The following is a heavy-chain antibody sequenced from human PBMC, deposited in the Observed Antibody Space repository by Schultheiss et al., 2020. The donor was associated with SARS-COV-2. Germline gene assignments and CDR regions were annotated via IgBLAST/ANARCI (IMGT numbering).Heavy chain of an antibody. J-gene: IGHJ4*02. CDR2: IYYSGST. Sequence: SETLSLTCAVYGGSFSGYYWSWIRQPPGKGLEWIGYIYYSGSTNYNPSLKSRVTISVDTSKNQFSLKLSSVTAADTAVYYCARDSSGYLGGYYFDYWGQGTLVTVSS. CDR1: GGSFSGYY. D-gene: IGHD3-22*01. CDR3: ARDSSGYLGGYYFDY. V-gene: IGHV4-59*01.